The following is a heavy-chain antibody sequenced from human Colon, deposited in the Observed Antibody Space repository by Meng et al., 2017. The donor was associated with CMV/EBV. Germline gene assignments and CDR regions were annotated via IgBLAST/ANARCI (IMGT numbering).Heavy chain of an antibody. J-gene: IGHJ5*02. CDR2: IYHGVTT. CDR3: VRVPDH. CDR1: GASFTSGGYS. Sequence: SETLSLTCNVSGASFTSGGYSWSWVRQHPGKGLEWIGYIYHGVTTHYNPSLNNRLTISLDTSKNQFSLSLRSVTAADTAVYYCVRVPDHWGQGTLVTVSS. V-gene: IGHV4-31*02.